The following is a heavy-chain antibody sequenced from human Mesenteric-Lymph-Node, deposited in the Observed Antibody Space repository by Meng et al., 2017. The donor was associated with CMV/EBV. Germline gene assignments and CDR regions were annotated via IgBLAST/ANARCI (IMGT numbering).Heavy chain of an antibody. V-gene: IGHV4-30-4*08. D-gene: IGHD2-8*01. Sequence: GNYYMTWIRQSPGKGLEWIGYIYHSGTTYYNPSLMSRLSISVDTSKNQFSLNLNSVTAADTAVYFCARGNDAIAYPDGLDVWGQGTTVTVSS. J-gene: IGHJ6*02. CDR2: IYHSGTT. CDR3: ARGNDAIAYPDGLDV. CDR1: GNYY.